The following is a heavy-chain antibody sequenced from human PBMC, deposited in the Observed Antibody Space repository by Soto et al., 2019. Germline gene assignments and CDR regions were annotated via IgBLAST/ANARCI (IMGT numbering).Heavy chain of an antibody. V-gene: IGHV3-7*04. Sequence: EVRLVESGGGLVQPGGSLRLSCAASGFTFSNFWMNWVRQAPGRGLEWLAIIRQDGSEDLYVDSLKDRFTISRDNAKNSLYLQINSLRAEDTAVYYCAGGSGWLIDHWGQGTLVTVSS. D-gene: IGHD3-10*01. CDR1: GFTFSNFW. J-gene: IGHJ4*02. CDR2: IRQDGSED. CDR3: AGGSGWLIDH.